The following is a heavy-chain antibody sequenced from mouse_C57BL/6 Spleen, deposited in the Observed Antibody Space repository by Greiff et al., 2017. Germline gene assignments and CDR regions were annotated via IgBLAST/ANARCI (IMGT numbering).Heavy chain of an antibody. CDR2: IYPGDGDT. CDR3: ARDSDYYGSSY. D-gene: IGHD1-1*01. CDR1: GYAFSSSW. Sequence: VKLMESGPELVKPGASVKISCKASGYAFSSSWMNWVKQRPGKGLEWIGRIYPGDGDTNYNGKFKGKATLTADKSSSTAYMQLSSLTSEDSAVYFCARDSDYYGSSYWGQGTTLTVSS. J-gene: IGHJ2*01. V-gene: IGHV1-82*01.